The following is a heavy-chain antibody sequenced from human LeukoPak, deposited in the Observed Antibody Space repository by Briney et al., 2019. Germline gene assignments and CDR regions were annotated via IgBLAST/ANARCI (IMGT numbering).Heavy chain of an antibody. V-gene: IGHV4-34*01. D-gene: IGHD4-17*01. CDR2: IYYSGST. CDR3: ARHPYGDYGGDYYYMDV. J-gene: IGHJ6*03. CDR1: GGSFSGYY. Sequence: SETLSLTCAVYGGSFSGYYWSWIRQPPGKGLEWIGSIYYSGSTYYNPSLKSRVTISVDTSKNQFSLKLSSVTAADTAVYYCARHPYGDYGGDYYYMDVWGKGTTVTISS.